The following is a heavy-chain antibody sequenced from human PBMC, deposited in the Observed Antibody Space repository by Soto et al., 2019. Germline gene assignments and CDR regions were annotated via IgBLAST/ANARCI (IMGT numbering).Heavy chain of an antibody. Sequence: EVQMVQSGGDLVKPGGSLRLSCVTSGFMFSSPWMNWVRQAPGKGLEWVARIKSKGDGGARDYAAPVKGRFTISRDDSKNTVHLQMNSLRAEDTAVYYCVEGWNDFWGQGTLVTVSS. D-gene: IGHD1-1*01. CDR2: IKSKGDGGAR. CDR3: VEGWNDF. CDR1: GFMFSSPW. V-gene: IGHV3-15*01. J-gene: IGHJ4*02.